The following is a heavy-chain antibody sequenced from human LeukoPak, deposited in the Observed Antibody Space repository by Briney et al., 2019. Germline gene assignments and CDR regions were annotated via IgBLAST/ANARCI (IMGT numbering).Heavy chain of an antibody. Sequence: SQTLSLTCTVSGGSISSGSYYWSWLRQPAGKGLEWIGRIYTSGSTNYNPSLKSRVTISVDTSKNQFSLKLSSVTAADTAVYYCARDSLGYCSSTSCYPPWFDPWGQGTLVTVSS. CDR1: GGSISSGSYY. J-gene: IGHJ5*02. CDR2: IYTSGST. D-gene: IGHD2-2*01. V-gene: IGHV4-61*02. CDR3: ARDSLGYCSSTSCYPPWFDP.